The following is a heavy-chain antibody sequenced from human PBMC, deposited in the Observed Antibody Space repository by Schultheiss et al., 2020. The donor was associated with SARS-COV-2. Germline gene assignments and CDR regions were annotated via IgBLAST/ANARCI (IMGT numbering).Heavy chain of an antibody. V-gene: IGHV3-15*01. Sequence: GGSLRLSCAPPGFTFSNAWMSWVRQAPGKGLEWVGRIKSKTDGGTTDYAAPVKGRFTISRDDSKNTLYLQMNRLKTEDTAVYYCTTPPLIPNHYSSSWYNPYYAFDIWGRGTMVTVSS. D-gene: IGHD6-13*01. CDR3: TTPPLIPNHYSSSWYNPYYAFDI. J-gene: IGHJ3*02. CDR2: IKSKTDGGTT. CDR1: GFTFSNAW.